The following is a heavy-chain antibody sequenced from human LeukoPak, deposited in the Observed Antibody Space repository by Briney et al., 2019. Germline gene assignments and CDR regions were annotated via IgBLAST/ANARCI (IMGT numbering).Heavy chain of an antibody. J-gene: IGHJ4*02. CDR2: INPNSGGT. CDR3: AKDLYSGYDYRSFDY. Sequence: ASVKVSCKASGYTFTGHYMHWVRQAPGQGPEWMGWINPNSGGTNYAQKFQGRVTMTRDTSISTAYMELSGLRSDDTAVYYCAKDLYSGYDYRSFDYWGQGTLVTVSS. D-gene: IGHD5-12*01. V-gene: IGHV1-2*02. CDR1: GYTFTGHY.